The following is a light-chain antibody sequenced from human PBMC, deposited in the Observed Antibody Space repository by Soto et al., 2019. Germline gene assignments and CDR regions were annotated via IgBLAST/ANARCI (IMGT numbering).Light chain of an antibody. Sequence: TQSPGTLSLSPGERATLSCRASQTVSSARLAWFQQKPGKAPKLLIYDASSLESGVPSRFSGSGSGTEFTLTIRSLQPDDFATYYCQQYNSFSWTFGQGTKVDIK. CDR3: QQYNSFSWT. CDR1: QTVSSAR. CDR2: DAS. J-gene: IGKJ1*01. V-gene: IGKV1-5*01.